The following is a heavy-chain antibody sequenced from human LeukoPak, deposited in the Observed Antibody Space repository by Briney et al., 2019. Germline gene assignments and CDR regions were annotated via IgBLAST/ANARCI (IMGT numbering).Heavy chain of an antibody. V-gene: IGHV4-34*01. J-gene: IGHJ6*03. CDR2: INHSGST. Sequence: PSETLSLTCAVYGGSFSGYYWTWIRQPPGKGLEWIGEINHSGSTNYNPSLKSRVTISIDTSKNQFSLKLSSVTAADTAVYYCASRAYYYHMDVWGKGTTVTVSS. CDR3: ASRAYYYHMDV. CDR1: GGSFSGYY.